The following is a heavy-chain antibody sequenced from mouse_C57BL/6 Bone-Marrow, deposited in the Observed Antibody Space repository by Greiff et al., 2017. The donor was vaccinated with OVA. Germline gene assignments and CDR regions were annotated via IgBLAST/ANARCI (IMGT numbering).Heavy chain of an antibody. J-gene: IGHJ1*03. CDR2: ISYDGSN. D-gene: IGHD2-4*01. CDR1: GYSITSGYY. V-gene: IGHV3-6*01. CDR3: ESGGNDYDRYFDV. Sequence: EPGPGLVKPSQSLSLTCSVTGYSITSGYYWNWIRQFPGNKLEGMGYISYDGSNNYNPSLKNLISITRDTSKNQFFLKLNSVTTEDTATYYCESGGNDYDRYFDVWGTGTAVTVSS.